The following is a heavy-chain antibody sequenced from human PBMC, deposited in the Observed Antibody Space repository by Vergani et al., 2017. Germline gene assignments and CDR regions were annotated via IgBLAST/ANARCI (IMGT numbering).Heavy chain of an antibody. Sequence: QVQLQESGPGLVKPSETLSLTCTVSGGSISSHYWSWIRQPPGKGLEWIGYIYYSGSTNYNPSLKSRVTISVATSKNQFSLKLSSVTAADTAVYYCARVTYYYDSSGYYDAFDIWGQGTMVTVSS. CDR2: IYYSGST. CDR1: GGSISSHY. D-gene: IGHD3-22*01. J-gene: IGHJ3*02. V-gene: IGHV4-59*11. CDR3: ARVTYYYDSSGYYDAFDI.